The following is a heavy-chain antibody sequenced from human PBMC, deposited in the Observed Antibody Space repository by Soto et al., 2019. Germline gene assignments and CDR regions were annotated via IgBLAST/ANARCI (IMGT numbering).Heavy chain of an antibody. Sequence: PSETLSLTCAVHGPGGSFNIYYWSWIRQPPGKGLEWIGEINRGGSTNYNPSLKGRVTISIGTSATQFSLTLTSVTAADTAVYYCARHGPLIRGVDAFWGQGTLVTVSS. CDR2: INRGGST. J-gene: IGHJ4*02. CDR1: GPGGSFNIYY. V-gene: IGHV4-34*01. D-gene: IGHD3-10*01. CDR3: ARHGPLIRGVDAF.